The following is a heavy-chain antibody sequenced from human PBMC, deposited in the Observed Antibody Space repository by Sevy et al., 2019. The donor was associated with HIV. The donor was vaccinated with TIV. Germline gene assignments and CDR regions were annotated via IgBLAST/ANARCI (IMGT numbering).Heavy chain of an antibody. CDR2: ISNSGSNI. D-gene: IGHD2-15*01. CDR1: GFTFSSYE. Sequence: GGSLRLSCTASGFTFSSYEMNWVRQAPGKGLEWVSSISNSGSNIYYSDSVKGRFTISRDNAKNSLYLQMNSLRAEDTAVYYCARDFPPSATPLEHFDYWGRGTLVTVSS. CDR3: ARDFPPSATPLEHFDY. J-gene: IGHJ4*02. V-gene: IGHV3-48*03.